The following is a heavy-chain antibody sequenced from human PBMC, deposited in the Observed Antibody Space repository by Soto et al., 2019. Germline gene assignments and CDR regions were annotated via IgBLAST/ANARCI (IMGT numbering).Heavy chain of an antibody. Sequence: QITLKESGPTLVKPTQTLTLTCTFSGFSLSTSGGGVGWIRQLPGKALEWLGVIYWNDDKWFSPSLKTRLTITKDNSKSQVVLTMTHMDPADAATYYCARPSDGGIPVSGVYFDYLGQGTLVTVSS. V-gene: IGHV2-5*01. CDR1: GFSLSTSGGG. D-gene: IGHD6-19*01. CDR3: ARPSDGGIPVSGVYFDY. CDR2: IYWNDDK. J-gene: IGHJ4*02.